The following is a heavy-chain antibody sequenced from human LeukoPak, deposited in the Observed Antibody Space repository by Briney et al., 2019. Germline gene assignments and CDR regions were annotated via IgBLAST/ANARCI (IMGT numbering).Heavy chain of an antibody. CDR3: ASGNSIAAGIDY. V-gene: IGHV4-61*02. CDR1: GGSISSGSYY. D-gene: IGHD6-6*01. Sequence: TLSLTCTVSGGSISSGSYYWSWIRQPAGKGLEWIGRIYTSGSTNYNPSLKSQVTISVDTSKNQFSLKLSSVTAADTAVYYCASGNSIAAGIDYWGQGTLVTVSS. CDR2: IYTSGST. J-gene: IGHJ4*02.